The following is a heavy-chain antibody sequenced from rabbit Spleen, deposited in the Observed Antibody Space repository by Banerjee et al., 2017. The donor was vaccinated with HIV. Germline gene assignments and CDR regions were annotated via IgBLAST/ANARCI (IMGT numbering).Heavy chain of an antibody. CDR3: ARDKYLADSGYYRGYL. J-gene: IGHJ4*01. D-gene: IGHD1-1*01. CDR2: ISTGSGGST. CDR1: GFSFSVNYY. Sequence: LVESGGGLVQPGASLTLTCTASGFSFSVNYYMCWVRQAPGKGLELIGCISTGSGGSTYYASWATGRFTISKTSSTTVTLQMTSLTAADTATYFCARDKYLADSGYYRGYLWGPGTLVTVS. V-gene: IGHV1S40*01.